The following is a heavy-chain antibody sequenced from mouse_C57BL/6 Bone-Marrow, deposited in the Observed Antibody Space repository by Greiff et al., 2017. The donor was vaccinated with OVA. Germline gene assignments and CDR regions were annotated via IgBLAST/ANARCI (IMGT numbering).Heavy chain of an antibody. CDR3: ARSRGITTVVANYFDY. CDR1: GYTFTSYW. V-gene: IGHV1-64*01. J-gene: IGHJ2*01. D-gene: IGHD1-1*01. Sequence: QVQLKQPGAELVKPGASVKLSCKASGYTFTSYWMHWVKQWPGQGLEWIGMIHPNSGSTNYNEKFKSKATLTVDKSSSTAYMQLSSLTSEDSAVYYCARSRGITTVVANYFDYWGQGTTLTVSS. CDR2: IHPNSGST.